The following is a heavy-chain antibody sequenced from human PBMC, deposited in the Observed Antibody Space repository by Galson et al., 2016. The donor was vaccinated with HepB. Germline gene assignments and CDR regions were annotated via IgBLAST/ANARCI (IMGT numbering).Heavy chain of an antibody. CDR2: IYYSGTT. Sequence: SETLSLTCTVSGGSVSSGGYYYNWIRQSPGRGLEWIGYIYYSGTTRYNPSLMSRVTISIDTSKSQFSLKLSSVTAADTAVYYCARGPRYDDIWGTYRAPYFDYWGRGTLITVSS. D-gene: IGHD3-16*02. CDR3: ARGPRYDDIWGTYRAPYFDY. V-gene: IGHV4-61*08. J-gene: IGHJ4*02. CDR1: GGSVSSGGYY.